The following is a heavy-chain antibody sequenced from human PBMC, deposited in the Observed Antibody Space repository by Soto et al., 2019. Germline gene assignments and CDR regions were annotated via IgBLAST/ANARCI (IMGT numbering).Heavy chain of an antibody. D-gene: IGHD6-6*01. CDR2: IDPSDSYT. J-gene: IGHJ6*02. CDR3: ARTTESSSSHYYSCGMDV. V-gene: IGHV5-10-1*01. Sequence: GESLKISCKGSGYSFTSYWISWVRQMPGKGLEWMGRIDPSDSYTNYSPSFQGHVTISADKSISTAYLQWSSLKASDTAMYYCARTTESSSSHYYSCGMDVSGQGTTVTVSS. CDR1: GYSFTSYW.